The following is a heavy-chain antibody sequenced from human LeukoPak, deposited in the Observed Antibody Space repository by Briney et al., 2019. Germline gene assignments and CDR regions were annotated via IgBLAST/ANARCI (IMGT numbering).Heavy chain of an antibody. V-gene: IGHV3-30*18. J-gene: IGHJ4*02. CDR1: GFTFSIFG. CDR2: ISPDGNKE. CDR3: AKVNNYDDY. Sequence: GGSLRLSCAASGFTFSIFGIHWVRQAPGKGLEWVAAISPDGNKEYYTESVKGRFTVSRDNSNNMIYLQMNSLRGEDSAVYYCAKVNNYDDYWGQGTLSPSPQ. D-gene: IGHD1/OR15-1a*01.